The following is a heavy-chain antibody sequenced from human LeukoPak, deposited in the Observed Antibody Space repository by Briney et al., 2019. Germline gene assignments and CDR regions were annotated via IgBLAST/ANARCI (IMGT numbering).Heavy chain of an antibody. Sequence: ASVTVSFTVSAYTLTELAMHWVRQAPGKGLEWMGGFDPEDGGTIYAQKFQGRVTMTEDTSTATAYMEMSRLRSEATDVYYCATFPGDYWGQGTLVTVSS. CDR2: FDPEDGGT. V-gene: IGHV1-24*01. CDR3: ATFPGDY. CDR1: AYTLTELA. J-gene: IGHJ4*02.